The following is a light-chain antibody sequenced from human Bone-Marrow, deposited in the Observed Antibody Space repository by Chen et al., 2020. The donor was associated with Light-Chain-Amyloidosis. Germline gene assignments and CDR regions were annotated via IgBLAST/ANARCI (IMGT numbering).Light chain of an antibody. V-gene: IGKV3-20*01. CDR2: GSS. Sequence: EIVLTQPPGTLSLSPGEGANLSCRASQTISSNYLTWYQQKFGQAPRLLIYGSSSRATGIPDRCSGSGSDTDFTHTINRLGPEDFAMYYCQQYGTSPLAFGGGTRVEIK. CDR3: QQYGTSPLA. J-gene: IGKJ4*01. CDR1: QTISSNY.